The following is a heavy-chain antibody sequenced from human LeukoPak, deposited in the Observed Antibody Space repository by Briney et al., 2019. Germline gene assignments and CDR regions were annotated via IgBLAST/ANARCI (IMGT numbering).Heavy chain of an antibody. D-gene: IGHD3-10*01. CDR3: AVYYYGSGSQKRYYYYMDV. CDR2: IYSDGTT. CDR1: GFTVSSNY. J-gene: IGHJ6*03. V-gene: IGHV3-53*01. Sequence: PGGSLRLSCAASGFTVSSNYMGWVRQAPGKGLGCVSVIYSDGTTYYADSVKGRFTISRDKSKNTLYLQMNILRAEDTAVYYCAVYYYGSGSQKRYYYYMDVWGKGTTVTVSS.